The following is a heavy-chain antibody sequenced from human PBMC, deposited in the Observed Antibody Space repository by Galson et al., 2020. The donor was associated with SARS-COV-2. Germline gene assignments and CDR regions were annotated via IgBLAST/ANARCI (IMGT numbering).Heavy chain of an antibody. CDR2: SYYSGST. D-gene: IGHD3-10*01. Sequence: ASETLSPTCTVSGGYINNYYWSWIRQPPGKGLEWIGYSYYSGSTNFNPSLKSRVTISVDTSKNQFSLKLRSVTAADTAVYYCARLGEGCLKDGGQGTLVTVSS. V-gene: IGHV4-59*08. J-gene: IGHJ4*02. CDR3: ARLGEGCLKD. CDR1: GGYINNYY.